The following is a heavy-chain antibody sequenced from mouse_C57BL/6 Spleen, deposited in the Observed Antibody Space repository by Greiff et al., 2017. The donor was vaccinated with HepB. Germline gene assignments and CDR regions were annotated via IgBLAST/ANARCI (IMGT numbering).Heavy chain of an antibody. CDR1: GYTLTSYW. D-gene: IGHD2-1*01. CDR3: ARLLINFDY. CDR2: INPSNGRT. V-gene: IGHV1S81*02. Sequence: VQLQQSGAELVNPGASVNLSCKASGYTLTSYWMHWVKQRPGQGLEWIGEINPSNGRTNYNEKFKSKATLTVDKYSSTAYMPLSSPTSEDSAVYYCARLLINFDYWGQGTTLTVSS. J-gene: IGHJ2*01.